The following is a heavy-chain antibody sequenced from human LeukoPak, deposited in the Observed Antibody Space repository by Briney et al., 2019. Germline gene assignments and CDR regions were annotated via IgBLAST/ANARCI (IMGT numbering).Heavy chain of an antibody. J-gene: IGHJ3*02. CDR3: ARDDCSGGSCRGDAFDI. CDR1: GFTFSTYA. D-gene: IGHD2-15*01. CDR2: ISYDGSNK. V-gene: IGHV3-30-3*01. Sequence: PGGSLRLSCAASGFTFSTYAMHWVRQAPGKGLEWVAVISYDGSNKYYADSVKGRFTISRANSKNTLYLQMNSLRAEDTAVYYCARDDCSGGSCRGDAFDIWGQGTMVTVSS.